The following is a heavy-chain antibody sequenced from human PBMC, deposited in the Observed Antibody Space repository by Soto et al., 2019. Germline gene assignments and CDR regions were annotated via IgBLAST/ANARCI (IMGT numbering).Heavy chain of an antibody. CDR3: ARVTVAATEGRYYYYYGMDV. CDR2: IYYSGST. V-gene: IGHV4-61*01. D-gene: IGHD2-15*01. Sequence: PSGTLSLTCTVSGGSVSSGSYYWIWIRQPPGKGLEWIGYIYYSGSTNYNPSLKSRVTISVDTSKNQFSLKLSSVTAADTAVYYCARVTVAATEGRYYYYYGMDVWGQGTTVTVSS. CDR1: GGSVSSGSYY. J-gene: IGHJ6*02.